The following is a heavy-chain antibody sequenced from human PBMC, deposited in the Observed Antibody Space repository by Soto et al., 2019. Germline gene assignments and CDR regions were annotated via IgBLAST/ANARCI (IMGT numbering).Heavy chain of an antibody. Sequence: PRLSCAASGFTFSSYGMHWVRQAPGKGLEWVAVIWYDGSNKYYADSVKGRFTISRDNSKNTLCLQMNSLRAEDTAVYYCARDTSVAYYFDYWGQGTLVTVSS. CDR2: IWYDGSNK. V-gene: IGHV3-33*01. D-gene: IGHD5-12*01. CDR1: GFTFSSYG. CDR3: ARDTSVAYYFDY. J-gene: IGHJ4*02.